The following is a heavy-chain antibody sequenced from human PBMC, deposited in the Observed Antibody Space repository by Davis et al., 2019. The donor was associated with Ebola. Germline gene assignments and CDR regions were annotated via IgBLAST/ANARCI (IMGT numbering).Heavy chain of an antibody. CDR3: ARDNWNDENFDY. CDR1: GYTFSSHG. Sequence: AASVKVSCKASGYTFSSHGISWVRQAPGQGLEWMGWISAYNGNTNQARKFQGRVTMTTDTSTSTAYMELRSLRSDDTAVYYCARDNWNDENFDYWGQGTLVTVSS. CDR2: ISAYNGNT. J-gene: IGHJ4*02. D-gene: IGHD1-20*01. V-gene: IGHV1-18*01.